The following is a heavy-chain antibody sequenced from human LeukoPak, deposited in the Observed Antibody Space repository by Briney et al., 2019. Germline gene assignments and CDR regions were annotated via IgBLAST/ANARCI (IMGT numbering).Heavy chain of an antibody. CDR2: IHSDGTT. Sequence: PSETLSLTCSVSGDSLTNYYWGWVRQPPGKGLEYIGYIHSDGTTNYNPSLKSRVTVSLDTSRTHFSLRLSFVTAADTAVYFCARLNYRGGEALHFDYWGQGTLVAVSS. CDR3: ARLNYRGGEALHFDY. J-gene: IGHJ4*02. D-gene: IGHD3-16*01. CDR1: GDSLTNYY. V-gene: IGHV4-4*09.